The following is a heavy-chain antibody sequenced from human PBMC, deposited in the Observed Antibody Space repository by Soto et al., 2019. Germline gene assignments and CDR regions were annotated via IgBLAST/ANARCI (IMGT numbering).Heavy chain of an antibody. CDR3: ARWGYSSSSREGMDV. V-gene: IGHV4-59*01. Sequence: PSETLSLTCTVSGGSISSYYWSWIRQPPGKGLEWIGYIYYSGSTNYNPSLKSRVTISVDTSKNQFSLKLSSVAAADTAVYYCARWGYSSSSREGMDVWGQGTTVTVS. CDR1: GGSISSYY. D-gene: IGHD6-6*01. CDR2: IYYSGST. J-gene: IGHJ6*02.